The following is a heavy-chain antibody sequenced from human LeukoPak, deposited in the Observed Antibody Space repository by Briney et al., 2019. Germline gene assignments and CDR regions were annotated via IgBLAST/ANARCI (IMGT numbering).Heavy chain of an antibody. CDR3: ARTGEPYDFCSAYYGNWFDP. Sequence: SVKVSCKASGGTFSSYAISWVRQAPGQGLEWMGGIIPIFGTANYAQKFQGRVTITTDESMSTAYMELSSLRSEDTAGYYCARTGEPYDFCSAYYGNWFDPWGQGTLVTVSS. CDR2: IIPIFGTA. D-gene: IGHD3-3*01. CDR1: GGTFSSYA. J-gene: IGHJ5*02. V-gene: IGHV1-69*05.